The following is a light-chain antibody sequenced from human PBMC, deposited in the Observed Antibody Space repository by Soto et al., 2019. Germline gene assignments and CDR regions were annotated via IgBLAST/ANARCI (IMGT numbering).Light chain of an antibody. V-gene: IGKV2-28*01. CDR3: QQYNSIQRT. Sequence: EIVLTQSPLSLPVTPGEPASISCRSSQNLLHSNGYNYLNWYQQKPGKAPKLLIYKASSLESGVPSRFSGSGSGTEFTLTISSLQPDDFATYYCQQYNSIQRTFGQGTKVDIK. CDR2: KAS. CDR1: QNLLHSNGYNY. J-gene: IGKJ1*01.